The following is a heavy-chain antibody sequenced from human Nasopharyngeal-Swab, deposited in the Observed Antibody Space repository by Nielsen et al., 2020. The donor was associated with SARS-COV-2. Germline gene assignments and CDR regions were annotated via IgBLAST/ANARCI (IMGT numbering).Heavy chain of an antibody. D-gene: IGHD4-11*01. CDR1: GFTFSSYG. Sequence: GESLKTSCAASGFTFSSYGMHWVRKAPGKGLEWVAVIPYDGSNKYYADSVKGRFTISRDNSKNTLYLQMNSLRAEDTAVYYCAKDADYSNLYYYYYMDVWGKGTTVTVSS. J-gene: IGHJ6*03. CDR3: AKDADYSNLYYYYYMDV. CDR2: IPYDGSNK. V-gene: IGHV3-30*18.